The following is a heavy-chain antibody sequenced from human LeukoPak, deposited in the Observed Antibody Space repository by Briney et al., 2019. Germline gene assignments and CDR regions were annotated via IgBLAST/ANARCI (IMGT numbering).Heavy chain of an antibody. J-gene: IGHJ4*02. V-gene: IGHV3-7*01. D-gene: IGHD3-10*01. CDR3: ASNTMVRGVPIDY. CDR2: IKQDGSEK. CDR1: GFTFSSYA. Sequence: GGSLRLSCAASGFTFSSYAMSWVRQAPGKGLEWVANIKQDGSEKYYVDSVKGRFTISRDNAKNSLYLQMNSLRAEDTAVYYCASNTMVRGVPIDYWGQGTLVTVSS.